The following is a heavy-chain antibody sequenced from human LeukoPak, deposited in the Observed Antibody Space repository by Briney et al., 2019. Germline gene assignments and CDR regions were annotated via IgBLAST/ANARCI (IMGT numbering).Heavy chain of an antibody. J-gene: IGHJ6*02. CDR2: ISAYNGNT. V-gene: IGHV1-18*01. CDR3: ARVKQEYYYYYGMDV. CDR1: GGTFSSYA. Sequence: ASVKVSCKASGGTFSSYAISWVRQAPGQGLEWMGWISAYNGNTNYAQKLQGRVTMTTDTSTSTAYMELRSLRSDDTAVYYCARVKQEYYYYYGMDVWGQGTTVTVSS. D-gene: IGHD2/OR15-2a*01.